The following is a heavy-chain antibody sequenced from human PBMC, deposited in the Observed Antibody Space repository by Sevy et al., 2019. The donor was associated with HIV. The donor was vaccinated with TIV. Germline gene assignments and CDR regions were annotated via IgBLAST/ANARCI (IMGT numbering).Heavy chain of an antibody. Sequence: ASVKVSCKVSGYTLTELSMHWVRQAPGKGLEWMGGFDPEDGVTIYAQKFQGRVTMTEDTSTDTAYMELSSLRSEDTAVYYCATGRTLITGTTFDYWGQGTLVTVSS. D-gene: IGHD1-7*01. V-gene: IGHV1-24*01. CDR3: ATGRTLITGTTFDY. CDR2: FDPEDGVT. CDR1: GYTLTELS. J-gene: IGHJ4*02.